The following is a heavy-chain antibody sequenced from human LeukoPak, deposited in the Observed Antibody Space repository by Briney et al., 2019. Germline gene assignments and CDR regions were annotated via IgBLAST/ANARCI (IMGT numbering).Heavy chain of an antibody. J-gene: IGHJ5*02. CDR3: ASGIQRTGNNL. Sequence: SETLSLTCTVSGGSITSYYWTWIRQPAGKGLEWIGRMYLSGETNYNPSLRSRVTVSLDTSKNQFFLNLMSVTAADTAVYYCASGIQRTGNNLWGQGILVTVSS. D-gene: IGHD3/OR15-3a*01. CDR2: MYLSGET. CDR1: GGSITSYY. V-gene: IGHV4-4*07.